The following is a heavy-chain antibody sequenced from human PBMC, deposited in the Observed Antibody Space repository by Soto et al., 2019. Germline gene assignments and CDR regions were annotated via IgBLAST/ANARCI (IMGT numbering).Heavy chain of an antibody. D-gene: IGHD2-21*02. V-gene: IGHV1-46*03. CDR3: ARGGHVVVVTAAFDY. CDR2: INPSGGHT. Sequence: ASVTVSCEASGFPFCNYYIHLVRQAPGQGLEWMGTINPSGGHTTYAQKFLGRVTMTRDTSTSTLYMELTSLRSEDTAVYYCARGGHVVVVTAAFDYWG. J-gene: IGHJ4*01. CDR1: GFPFCNYY.